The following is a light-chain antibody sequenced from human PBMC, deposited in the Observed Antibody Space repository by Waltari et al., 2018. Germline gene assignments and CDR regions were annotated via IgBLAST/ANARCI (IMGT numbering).Light chain of an antibody. J-gene: IGLJ2*01. V-gene: IGLV1-40*01. CDR3: QSYDSTLNVVV. CDR2: GNT. Sequence: QSVLTQPPSVSGAPGQWVTISCTGSSSNIGTGYDVHWYQHLPGTAPKLLIYGNTNRPSGVPDRFSGSKSGTSVSLAITGLQAGDEVDYFCQSYDSTLNVVVFGGGTKLTVL. CDR1: SSNIGTGYD.